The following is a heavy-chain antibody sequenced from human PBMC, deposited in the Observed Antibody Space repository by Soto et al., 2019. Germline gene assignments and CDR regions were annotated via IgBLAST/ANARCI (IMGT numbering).Heavy chain of an antibody. D-gene: IGHD5-18*01. CDR2: INPNSGGT. CDR1: GYTFTGYY. V-gene: IGHV1-2*02. Sequence: QVQLVQSGAEVKKPGASVKVSCKASGYTFTGYYMHWVRQAPGQGLEWMGWINPNSGGTNYAQKFHGRVTMTRDTSISTAYMERSRRRSDDTAVYYCARDGGRDRRDTARQDPGYWGQGTLVTVSS. CDR3: ARDGGRDRRDTARQDPGY. J-gene: IGHJ4*02.